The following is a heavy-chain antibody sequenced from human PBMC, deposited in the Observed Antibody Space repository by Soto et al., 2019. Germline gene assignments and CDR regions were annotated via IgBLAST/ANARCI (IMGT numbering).Heavy chain of an antibody. CDR1: GGSISSSSYY. V-gene: IGHV4-39*01. CDR2: IYYSGST. CDR3: ASEDIVVVGAAFDY. Sequence: QLQLQESGPGLVKPSETLSLTCTVSGGSISSSSYYWGWIRQPPGKGLEWIGRIYYSGSTYYNPSLKSRVTISVDTSKNQFSLKLSSVTAADTAVYYCASEDIVVVGAAFDYWGQGTLVTVSS. D-gene: IGHD2-15*01. J-gene: IGHJ4*02.